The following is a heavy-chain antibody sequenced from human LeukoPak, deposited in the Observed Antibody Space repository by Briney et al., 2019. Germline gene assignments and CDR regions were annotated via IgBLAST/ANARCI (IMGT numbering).Heavy chain of an antibody. CDR3: ARMGYCSGGSCYSGPPDAFDI. J-gene: IGHJ3*02. CDR2: IKQDGSEK. Sequence: GGSLRLSCAASRFTFSSYWMSWVRQAPGKGLEWVANIKQDGSEKYYVDSVKGRFTISRDNAKNSLYLQMNSLRAEDTAVYYCARMGYCSGGSCYSGPPDAFDIWGQGTMVTVSS. CDR1: RFTFSSYW. V-gene: IGHV3-7*01. D-gene: IGHD2-15*01.